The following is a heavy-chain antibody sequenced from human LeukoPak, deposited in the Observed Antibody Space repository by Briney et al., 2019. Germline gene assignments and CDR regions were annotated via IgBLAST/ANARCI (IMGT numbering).Heavy chain of an antibody. CDR2: INPNCGDT. J-gene: IGHJ5*02. V-gene: IGHV1-2*02. D-gene: IGHD2-2*03. Sequence: ASVTVSFTASGYTFTGYYMHRVRQASGQGPEWKGWINPNCGDTNYTQKFEGRVTMTRDTSISTAYMELSRLRSDDTAVYYCAKPRFGYCSSTNCYSWFDPWGEGTLVTVPS. CDR3: AKPRFGYCSSTNCYSWFDP. CDR1: GYTFTGYY.